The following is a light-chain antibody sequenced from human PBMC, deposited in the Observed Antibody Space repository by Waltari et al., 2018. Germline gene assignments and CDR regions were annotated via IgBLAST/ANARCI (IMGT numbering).Light chain of an antibody. CDR2: GAS. CDR1: QSVSSD. J-gene: IGKJ4*01. CDR3: HHYYNWPLT. V-gene: IGKV3-15*01. Sequence: EIEMTQSPATLSVSPGERVTLSCRASQSVSSDLARYQQKPGQAPRPLIYGASTRDTGIPARFSVGGSGTDFTLTISSLQSEDFAVYYCHHYYNWPLTFGGGTKVDIK.